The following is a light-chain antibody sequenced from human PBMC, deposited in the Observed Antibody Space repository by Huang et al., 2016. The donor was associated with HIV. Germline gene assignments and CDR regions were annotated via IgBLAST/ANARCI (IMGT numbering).Light chain of an antibody. J-gene: IGKJ4*01. CDR2: KVS. V-gene: IGKV2-30*01. CDR1: QGLVYSDGNIY. CDR3: MQGTHWPLT. Sequence: DVVMTQSPLSLSVTLGQPASISCRSSQGLVYSDGNIYLNWFQQRPGQSPRRLIYKVSNRDSGVPDRFSGSGSGTDFTQKISRVEAEDVGVYFCMQGTHWPLTFGGGTKVEIK.